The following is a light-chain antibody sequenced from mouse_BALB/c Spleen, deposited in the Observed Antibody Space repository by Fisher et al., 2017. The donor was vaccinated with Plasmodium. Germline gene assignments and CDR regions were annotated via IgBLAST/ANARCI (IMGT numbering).Light chain of an antibody. CDR3: QQSNKWPLT. J-gene: IGKJ5*01. V-gene: IGKV5-43*01. Sequence: DIVMTQSPVTLSVTPGDSVSLSCRASQTVNNNLHWYQQKSHESPRLLINYTSQSISGIPSRFSGSGSGTDFTLSINSVETEDFGVYFCQQSNKWPLTFGAGTKLEL. CDR2: YTS. CDR1: QTVNNN.